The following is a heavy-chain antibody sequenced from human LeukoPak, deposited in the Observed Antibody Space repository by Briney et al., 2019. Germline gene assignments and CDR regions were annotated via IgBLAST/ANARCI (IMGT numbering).Heavy chain of an antibody. CDR2: INWNGGST. J-gene: IGHJ5*02. CDR3: ARRGGSGYYLNWFDP. V-gene: IGHV3-20*04. D-gene: IGHD3-22*01. CDR1: GFMFDDYD. Sequence: RTGGSLRLSCVASGFMFDDYDMSWVRQAPGKGLEWVSGINWNGGSTGYADSVKGRFTISRDNAKNSLYLQMNSLRAEDTAVYYCARRGGSGYYLNWFDPWGQGTLVTVSS.